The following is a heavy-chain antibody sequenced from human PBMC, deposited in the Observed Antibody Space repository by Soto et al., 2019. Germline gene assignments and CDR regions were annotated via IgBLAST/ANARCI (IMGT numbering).Heavy chain of an antibody. CDR3: ARDPRYSRHYYGMDV. V-gene: IGHV3-33*01. Sequence: GGSLRLSCAASGFTFSSYGMHWVRQAPGKGLEWVAVIWYDGSNKYYADSVKGRFTISRDNSKNTLYLQMSSLRAEDTAVYYCARDPRYSRHYYGMDVWGQGTTVTVSS. J-gene: IGHJ6*02. CDR2: IWYDGSNK. CDR1: GFTFSSYG. D-gene: IGHD6-13*01.